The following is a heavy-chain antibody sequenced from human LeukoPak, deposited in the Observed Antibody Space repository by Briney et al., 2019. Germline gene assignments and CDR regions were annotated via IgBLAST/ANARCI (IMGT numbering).Heavy chain of an antibody. CDR3: AIDRRDYDFWSGSKMDY. CDR2: IYYSGST. V-gene: IGHV4-39*01. D-gene: IGHD3-3*01. Sequence: PSETLSLTCTVSGGSISSSSYYWGWIRQPPGKGLEWIGSIYYSGSTYYNPSLQSRVTISVDTSKNQFSLKLSSVTAADTAVYYCAIDRRDYDFWSGSKMDYWGQGTLVTVSS. CDR1: GGSISSSSYY. J-gene: IGHJ4*02.